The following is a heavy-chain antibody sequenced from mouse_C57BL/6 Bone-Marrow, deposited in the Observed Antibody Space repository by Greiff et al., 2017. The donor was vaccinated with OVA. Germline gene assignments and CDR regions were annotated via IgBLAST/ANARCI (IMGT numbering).Heavy chain of an antibody. D-gene: IGHD1-1*01. CDR2: INYDGSST. V-gene: IGHV5-16*01. Sequence: EVKLMESEGGLVQPGSSMKLSCTASGFTFSDYYMAWVRQVPEKGLEWVANINYDGSSTYYLDSLKSRFIISRDNAKNILYLQMSSLKSEDTATYYCARENPYYYGSSYWYFDVWGTGTTVTVSS. CDR3: ARENPYYYGSSYWYFDV. CDR1: GFTFSDYY. J-gene: IGHJ1*03.